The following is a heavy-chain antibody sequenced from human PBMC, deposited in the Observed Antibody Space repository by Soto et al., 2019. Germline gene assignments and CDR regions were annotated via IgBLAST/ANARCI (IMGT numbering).Heavy chain of an antibody. CDR1: GGTFSSYA. CDR2: IIPIFGTA. V-gene: IGHV1-69*01. D-gene: IGHD6-6*01. CDR3: ARDTHRRAARFGSNWYFDL. Sequence: QVQLVQSGAEVKKPGSSVKVSCKASGGTFSSYAISWVRQAPGQGLEWMGGIIPIFGTANYAQKFQGRFTITADESGRTPYMEMSSLRSEHTAVYYCARDTHRRAARFGSNWYFDLWGGGTLV. J-gene: IGHJ2*01.